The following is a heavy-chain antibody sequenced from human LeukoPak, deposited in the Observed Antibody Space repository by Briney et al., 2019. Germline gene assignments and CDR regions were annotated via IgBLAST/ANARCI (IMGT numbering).Heavy chain of an antibody. CDR3: ARAYYGSGSYYPAWFDP. Sequence: GGSLRLSCPASGFTFSSYAMHWVRQAPGKGLEWVAVISYDGSNKYYADSVKGRFTISRDNSKNTLYLQMNSLRAEDTVVYYCARAYYGSGSYYPAWFDPWGQGTLVTVSS. CDR2: ISYDGSNK. D-gene: IGHD3-10*01. CDR1: GFTFSSYA. J-gene: IGHJ5*02. V-gene: IGHV3-30-3*01.